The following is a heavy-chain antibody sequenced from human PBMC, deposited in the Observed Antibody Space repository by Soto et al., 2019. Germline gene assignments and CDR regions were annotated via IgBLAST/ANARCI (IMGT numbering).Heavy chain of an antibody. V-gene: IGHV3-30*18. D-gene: IGHD6-13*01. CDR2: ISYDGSNK. J-gene: IGHJ6*02. CDR3: AKDGEQQLVLYYYYGMDV. Sequence: GGSLRLSCAASGFTFSSSDMHWVRQAPGKGLEWVAVISYDGSNKYYADSVKGRFTISRDNSKNTLYLQMNSLRAEDTAVYYCAKDGEQQLVLYYYYGMDVWGQGTTVTVSS. CDR1: GFTFSSSD.